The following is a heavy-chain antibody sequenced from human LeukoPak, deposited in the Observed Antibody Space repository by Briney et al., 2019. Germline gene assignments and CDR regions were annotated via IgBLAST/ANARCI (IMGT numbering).Heavy chain of an antibody. Sequence: SETLSLTCAVYGGSFSGYYWSWIRQPPGKGLEWIGEINHSGSTNYNPSLKSRVTISVDTSKNQFSLKLSSVTAADTAVYYCARGLGGTGGYSSGYYHYYYYYYMDVRGKGTTVTVSS. CDR2: INHSGST. J-gene: IGHJ6*03. CDR1: GGSFSGYY. D-gene: IGHD3-22*01. V-gene: IGHV4-34*01. CDR3: ARGLGGTGGYSSGYYHYYYYYYMDV.